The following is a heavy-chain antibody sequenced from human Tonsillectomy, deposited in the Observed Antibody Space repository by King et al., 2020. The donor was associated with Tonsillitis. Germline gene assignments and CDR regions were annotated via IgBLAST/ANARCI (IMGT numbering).Heavy chain of an antibody. CDR1: GGSISSSSYY. CDR2: IYYRGST. CDR3: ARQYYYGSGSYKYYFDY. J-gene: IGHJ4*02. D-gene: IGHD3-10*01. Sequence: LQLQESGPGLVKPSETLSLTCTVSGGSISSSSYYWGWIRQPPGKGLEWIGSIYYRGSTYYSPSLKSRVTISVDTSKKQFSLKLNSVTAAATAVYYCARQYYYGSGSYKYYFDYWGQGTLVTVSS. V-gene: IGHV4-39*01.